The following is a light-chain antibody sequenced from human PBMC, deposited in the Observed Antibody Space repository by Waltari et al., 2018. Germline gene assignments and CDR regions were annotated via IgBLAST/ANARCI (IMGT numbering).Light chain of an antibody. CDR2: AAS. J-gene: IGKJ4*01. CDR3: QRYDSFPLS. CDR1: QSISSY. V-gene: IGKV1-39*02. Sequence: DIQMTQSPSSLSASVGDRVTITCRASQSISSYLNWYQQKPGKAPKLLIYAASSLQSGVPSRFIGSRSGTDFTLTISSLQPDDFSTYFCQRYDSFPLSFGGGTKVEIE.